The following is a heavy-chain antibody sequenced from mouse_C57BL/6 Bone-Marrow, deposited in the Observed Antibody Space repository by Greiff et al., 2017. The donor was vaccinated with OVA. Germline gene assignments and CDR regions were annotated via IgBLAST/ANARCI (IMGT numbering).Heavy chain of an antibody. V-gene: IGHV5-2*01. Sequence: EVKVVESGGGLVQPGESLTLSCESNEYEFPSHDMSWVRKTPEKRLELVAAINSDGGSTYYPDTMERRFLISRDNTKKTLYLQMSRLRSEDTALYYCARHGSTVVATDWYFDVWGTGTTVTVSS. CDR1: EYEFPSHD. CDR2: INSDGGST. CDR3: ARHGSTVVATDWYFDV. J-gene: IGHJ1*03. D-gene: IGHD1-1*01.